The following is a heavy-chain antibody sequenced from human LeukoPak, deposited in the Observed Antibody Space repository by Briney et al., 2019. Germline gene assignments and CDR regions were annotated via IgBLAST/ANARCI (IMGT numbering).Heavy chain of an antibody. Sequence: PSETLSLTCAVSGYSISSGYYWGWIRQPPGKGLEWIGSIYHSGSTYYNPSLKSRVTISVDTSKNQFSLKLSSVTAADTAVYYCTRDRRDGYNYVDIWGQGTLVTVSS. D-gene: IGHD5-24*01. CDR3: TRDRRDGYNYVDI. V-gene: IGHV4-38-2*02. CDR2: IYHSGST. CDR1: GYSISSGYY. J-gene: IGHJ4*02.